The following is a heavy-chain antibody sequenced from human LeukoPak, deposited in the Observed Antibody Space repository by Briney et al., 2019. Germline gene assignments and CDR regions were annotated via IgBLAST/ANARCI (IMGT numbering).Heavy chain of an antibody. Sequence: SETLSLTCAVYGGSFSGYYWSWIRQPPGKGLEWIGEINHSGSTNYNPSLKSRVTISVDTSKNQFSLKLSSVTAADTAVYYCARHEYSSSWYYFDYWGQGTLVTVSS. V-gene: IGHV4-34*01. D-gene: IGHD6-13*01. CDR3: ARHEYSSSWYYFDY. CDR1: GGSFSGYY. J-gene: IGHJ4*02. CDR2: INHSGST.